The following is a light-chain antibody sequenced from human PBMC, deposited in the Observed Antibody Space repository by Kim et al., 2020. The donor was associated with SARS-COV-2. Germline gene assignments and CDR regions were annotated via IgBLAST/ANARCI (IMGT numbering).Light chain of an antibody. J-gene: IGKJ1*01. CDR1: QSISSW. Sequence: SVSGGDRVTITCGASQSISSWLAWYQQKPGKAPKLLIYKASSLESGVPSRFSGSGSGTEFTLTISSLQPDDFSTYYCQQYNSYWTFGQGTKVEIK. CDR3: QQYNSYWT. CDR2: KAS. V-gene: IGKV1-5*03.